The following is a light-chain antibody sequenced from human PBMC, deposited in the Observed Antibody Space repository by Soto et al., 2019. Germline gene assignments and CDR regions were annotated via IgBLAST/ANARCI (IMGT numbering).Light chain of an antibody. Sequence: DIQMTQSPSSVSASVGDRVTITCRASQDISKWIAWYQQKPGRAPKLLIHTASTIQREVPSRFSVSGSGTDFTPTISSLQPEDFATYYCQEAYSFPVTFGLGTRLEN. J-gene: IGKJ5*01. CDR3: QEAYSFPVT. CDR2: TAS. V-gene: IGKV1D-12*01. CDR1: QDISKW.